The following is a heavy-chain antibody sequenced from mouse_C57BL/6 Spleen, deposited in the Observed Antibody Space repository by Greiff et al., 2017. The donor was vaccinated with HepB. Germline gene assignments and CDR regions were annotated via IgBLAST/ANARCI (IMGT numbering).Heavy chain of an antibody. CDR3: ARQGLRRLFDY. J-gene: IGHJ2*01. Sequence: DVKLVESGGGLVKPGGSLKLSCAASGFTFSDYGMHWVRQAPEKGLEWVAYISSGSSTIYYADTVKGRFTISRDNAKNTLFRQMTSLRSEDTAMYYCARQGLRRLFDYWGQGTTLTVSS. D-gene: IGHD2-4*01. V-gene: IGHV5-17*01. CDR1: GFTFSDYG. CDR2: ISSGSSTI.